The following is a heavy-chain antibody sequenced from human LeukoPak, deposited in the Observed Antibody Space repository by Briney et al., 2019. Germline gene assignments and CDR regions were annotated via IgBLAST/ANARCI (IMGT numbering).Heavy chain of an antibody. CDR2: ISSSGSTI. D-gene: IGHD1-26*01. J-gene: IGHJ3*02. CDR3: ASGLKVGAYRWGAFDI. CDR1: GFTFSDYY. V-gene: IGHV3-11*01. Sequence: GGSLRLSCAASGFTFSDYYMSWIRQAPGKGLERVSYISSSGSTIYYADSVKGRFTISRDNAKNTLYLQMNSLRAEDTAVYYCASGLKVGAYRWGAFDIWGQGTMVAVSS.